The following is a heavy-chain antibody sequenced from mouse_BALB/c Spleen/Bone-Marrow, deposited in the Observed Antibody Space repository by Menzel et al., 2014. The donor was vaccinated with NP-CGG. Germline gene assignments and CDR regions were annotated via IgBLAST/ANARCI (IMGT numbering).Heavy chain of an antibody. CDR2: ISCYNGAT. D-gene: IGHD2-2*01. Sequence: LVKTGASVKISCKASGYSFNGYYMHWVKQSHEKSLEWIGYISCYNGATRYNQKFKGKATFTVDTSSSTAHMQFNNLTTEDSAVYFGSRGVTMVSKDAMDYWGQGTSVTVSS. V-gene: IGHV1S34*01. CDR3: SRGVTMVSKDAMDY. CDR1: GYSFNGYY. J-gene: IGHJ4*01.